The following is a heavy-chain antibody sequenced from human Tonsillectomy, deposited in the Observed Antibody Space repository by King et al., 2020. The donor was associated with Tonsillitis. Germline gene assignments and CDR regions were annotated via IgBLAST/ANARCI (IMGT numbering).Heavy chain of an antibody. D-gene: IGHD2/OR15-2a*01. Sequence: QLQESGPGLVKPSETLSLTCTVSGGSISSTSFNWGWIRQPPGKGLEWIGSILYSWSTYYDPALKSRFTISVDTSKNQFSLKLSSVTAADTAVYYCARHRLLNWFDRWGKGTLVTVSS. CDR3: ARHRLLNWFDR. V-gene: IGHV4-39*01. CDR1: GGSISSTSFN. CDR2: ILYSWST. J-gene: IGHJ5*02.